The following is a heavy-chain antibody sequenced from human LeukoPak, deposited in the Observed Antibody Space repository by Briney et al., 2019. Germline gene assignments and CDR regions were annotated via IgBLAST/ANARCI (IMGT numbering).Heavy chain of an antibody. CDR2: ISAYNGNT. V-gene: IGHV1-18*01. D-gene: IGHD1-7*01. Sequence: ASVKVSCKASGCTFTSYGISWVRQAPGQGLEWMGWISAYNGNTNYAQKLQGRVTMTTDTSTSTAYMELRSLRSDDTAVYYCARDWDGRYNWNYIFDPWGQGTLVTVSS. CDR1: GCTFTSYG. J-gene: IGHJ5*02. CDR3: ARDWDGRYNWNYIFDP.